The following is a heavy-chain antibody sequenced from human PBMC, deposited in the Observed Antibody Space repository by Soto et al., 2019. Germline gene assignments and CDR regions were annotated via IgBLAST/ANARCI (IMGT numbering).Heavy chain of an antibody. CDR1: GFTFSNAW. V-gene: IGHV3-15*01. Sequence: EVQLVEPGGGLVKPGGSLRLSCAGSGFTFSNAWMSWVRRAPGKGLEWVGRIKSDAYGGAIDYAAPVKVRFTISRDDSKNTLFLQMNNLRAEDKAVYSCTTTKGRLEPPTHAFWSKGTPVIVSS. J-gene: IGHJ4*02. CDR2: IKSDAYGGAI. D-gene: IGHD2-8*01. CDR3: TTTKGRLEPPTHAF.